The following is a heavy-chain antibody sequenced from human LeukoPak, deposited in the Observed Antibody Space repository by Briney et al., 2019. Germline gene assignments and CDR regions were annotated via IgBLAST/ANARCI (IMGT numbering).Heavy chain of an antibody. J-gene: IGHJ4*02. CDR2: IKQDGSEE. CDR3: ARWEGNGYYFDY. D-gene: IGHD3-22*01. V-gene: IGHV3-7*01. CDR1: GFTFSSFW. Sequence: GGSLRLSCAASGFTFSSFWMSWVRQAPGKGLEWVANIKQDGSEEYYVASVKGRFTISRDNAKSSLYLQMNSLRAEDTAVYYCARWEGNGYYFDYRGQGTLVTVSS.